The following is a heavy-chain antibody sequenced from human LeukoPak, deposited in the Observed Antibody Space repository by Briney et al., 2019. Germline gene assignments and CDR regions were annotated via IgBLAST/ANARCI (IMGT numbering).Heavy chain of an antibody. J-gene: IGHJ4*02. CDR3: ARLGEKADFDY. CDR2: IKQDGSEK. D-gene: IGHD3-16*01. V-gene: IGHV3-7*01. Sequence: GGSLRLSCAASGFTFSSYWMSWVRQAPGKGLEWVANIKQDGSEKYYVDSVKGRFTMSRDNSKNSLYLQLNSLRAEDTAVYYCARLGEKADFDYWGQGTLVTVSS. CDR1: GFTFSSYW.